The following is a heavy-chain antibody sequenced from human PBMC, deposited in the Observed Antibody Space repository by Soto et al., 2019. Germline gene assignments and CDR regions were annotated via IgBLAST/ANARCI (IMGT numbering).Heavy chain of an antibody. J-gene: IGHJ4*02. CDR1: GGSINTYY. D-gene: IGHD3-10*01. Sequence: QVQLQESGPGLVKPSETLSLTCTVSGGSINTYYWSWIRQPPGKGLEWIGYIYSSGNTNYNPSLKSRVTISVDTSNNQFSLNLNSVTAADTAVYYCARDRGPHSYVDYWGQGTLVTVSS. CDR3: ARDRGPHSYVDY. CDR2: IYSSGNT. V-gene: IGHV4-59*01.